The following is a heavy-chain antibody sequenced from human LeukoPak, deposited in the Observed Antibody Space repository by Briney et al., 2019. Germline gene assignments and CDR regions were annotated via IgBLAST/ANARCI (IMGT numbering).Heavy chain of an antibody. J-gene: IGHJ4*02. D-gene: IGHD6-19*01. CDR1: GFSFDDYA. CDR3: AKDPLYSSGWYGGVDY. Sequence: GGSLRLSCAASGFSFDDYAMHWVRQAPGKGLEWVSLISGDGGSAYYADSVKGRFTISRDNSKNSLYLQMSSLRIDDTALYYCAKDPLYSSGWYGGVDYWGQGTLVTVSS. V-gene: IGHV3-43*02. CDR2: ISGDGGSA.